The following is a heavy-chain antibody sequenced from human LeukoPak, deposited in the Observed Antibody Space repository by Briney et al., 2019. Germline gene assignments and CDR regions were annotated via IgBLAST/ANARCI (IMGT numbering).Heavy chain of an antibody. CDR3: ARDSLVRGLPPWYYYYGMDV. Sequence: GGSLRLSCAASGFTFSSYSMDWVRQAPGKGLEWVSYISSSSSTIYYADSVKGRFTISRDNAKNSLYLQMNSLRAEDTAVYYCARDSLVRGLPPWYYYYGMDVWGQGTTVTVSS. CDR2: ISSSSSTI. CDR1: GFTFSSYS. D-gene: IGHD3-10*01. V-gene: IGHV3-48*01. J-gene: IGHJ6*02.